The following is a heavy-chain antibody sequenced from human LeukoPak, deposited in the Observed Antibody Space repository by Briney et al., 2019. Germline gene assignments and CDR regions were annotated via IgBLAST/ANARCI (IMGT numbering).Heavy chain of an antibody. CDR3: ARDSLAYCGGDCPNWFDP. J-gene: IGHJ5*02. CDR2: ISAYNGNT. V-gene: IGHV1-18*01. D-gene: IGHD2-21*01. Sequence: ASVKVSCKASHYTFTSYGVSWVRQAPGQGLEWLGWISAYNGNTNYAQKLQGRVTMTTDTSTSTAYMELRSLRSDDTAVYYCARDSLAYCGGDCPNWFDPWGQGTLVTVSS. CDR1: HYTFTSYG.